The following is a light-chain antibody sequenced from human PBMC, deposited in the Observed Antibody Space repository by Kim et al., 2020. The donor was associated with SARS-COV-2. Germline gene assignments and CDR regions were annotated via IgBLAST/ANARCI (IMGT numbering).Light chain of an antibody. J-gene: IGKJ4*01. Sequence: GDRVIITCRASRAIYNHLAWYQQKPGKVPKLLIYAASSLQSGAPSRFSGSGYGTDFTLTISSLQPEDFATYYCQHLNSYPITFGGGTKVEI. CDR2: AAS. CDR1: RAIYNH. V-gene: IGKV1-9*01. CDR3: QHLNSYPIT.